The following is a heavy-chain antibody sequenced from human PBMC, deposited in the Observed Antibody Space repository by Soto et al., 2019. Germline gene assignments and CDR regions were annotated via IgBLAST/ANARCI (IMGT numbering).Heavy chain of an antibody. CDR3: APEVWAV. D-gene: IGHD1-26*01. Sequence: QLLESGGGLVQPGRSLRLSCAASASSFSSYAMSWVRQAPGKGLEWVAAICCGDENTYYADSVKGRFTISRDNSKNTLYLQMNSLRANDTAVYYCAPEVWAVWGQGPTVIVSS. V-gene: IGHV3-23*01. CDR1: ASSFSSYA. J-gene: IGHJ6*02. CDR2: ICCGDENT.